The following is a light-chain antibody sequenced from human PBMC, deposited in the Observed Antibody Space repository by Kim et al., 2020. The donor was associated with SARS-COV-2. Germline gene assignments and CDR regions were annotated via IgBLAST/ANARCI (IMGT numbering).Light chain of an antibody. CDR2: LNSDGSH. CDR3: QTWATGIQV. V-gene: IGLV4-69*01. J-gene: IGLJ3*02. CDR1: SGHSTYA. Sequence: QLVLTQSPSASASLGASVKLTCILSSGHSTYAIAWHQQQPEKGPRFLMKLNSDGSHTKGDGIPDRFSGSSSGAERYLTISSLQSEDEADYYCQTWATGIQVFGGGTQLTVL.